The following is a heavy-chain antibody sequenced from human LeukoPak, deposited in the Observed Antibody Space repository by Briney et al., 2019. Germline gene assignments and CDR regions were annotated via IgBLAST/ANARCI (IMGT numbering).Heavy chain of an antibody. CDR1: GYTFTSYG. D-gene: IGHD3-3*01. Sequence: EASVKVSCKASGYTFTSYGISWVRQAPGQGLEWMGWISAYIGNTNYAQKLQGRVTMTTDTSTSTAYMELRSLRSDDTAVYYCARGTIFGVVTVNYYYYGMDVWGQGTTVTVSS. CDR2: ISAYIGNT. J-gene: IGHJ6*02. V-gene: IGHV1-18*01. CDR3: ARGTIFGVVTVNYYYYGMDV.